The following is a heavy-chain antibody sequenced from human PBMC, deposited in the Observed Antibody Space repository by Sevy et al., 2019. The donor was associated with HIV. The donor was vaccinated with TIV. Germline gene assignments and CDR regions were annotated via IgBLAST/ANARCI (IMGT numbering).Heavy chain of an antibody. Sequence: ASVKVSCKTSGYTFTNYFITRVRQAPGQGLEWMGRISRYDTNYAQKFQGRVTMTTDTSTSTVYMELRSLKSDDTAVYYCARAPSGSQGPGQYFHHWGQGTLVTVSS. CDR1: GYTFTNYF. CDR3: ARAPSGSQGPGQYFHH. CDR2: ISRYDT. V-gene: IGHV1-18*01. J-gene: IGHJ1*01. D-gene: IGHD1-26*01.